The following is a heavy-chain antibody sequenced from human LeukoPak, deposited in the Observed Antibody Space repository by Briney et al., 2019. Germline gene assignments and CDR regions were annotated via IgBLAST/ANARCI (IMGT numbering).Heavy chain of an antibody. D-gene: IGHD5-12*01. J-gene: IGHJ4*02. Sequence: SETLSLTCAVYGGSFSGYYWSWIRQPPGKGLEWIGEVYHTGSTNYNPSLKSRVTISVDTSKNQFSLKLSSVTAADTAAYYCATLPIVATLGNDYWGQGTLVTVSS. CDR1: GGSFSGYY. CDR2: VYHTGST. CDR3: ATLPIVATLGNDY. V-gene: IGHV4-34*01.